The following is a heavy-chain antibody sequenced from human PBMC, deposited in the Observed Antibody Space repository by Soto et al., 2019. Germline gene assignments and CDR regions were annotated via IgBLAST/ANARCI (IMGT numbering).Heavy chain of an antibody. D-gene: IGHD6-19*01. V-gene: IGHV3-23*05. Sequence: EVQLLESGGGLVQPGGSLRLSCAASGFTFNSYAMSWVRQAPGKGLEWVSAIGSDGTAIQYTDSVKGRFTISKYNSKDMLYLQMNSLRAEDTAVYYCARPGLTVPGTRYFDHWGQGALVTVSS. CDR2: IGSDGTAI. CDR1: GFTFNSYA. J-gene: IGHJ4*02. CDR3: ARPGLTVPGTRYFDH.